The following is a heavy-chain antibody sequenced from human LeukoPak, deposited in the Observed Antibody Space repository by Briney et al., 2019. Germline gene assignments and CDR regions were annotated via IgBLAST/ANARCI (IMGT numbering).Heavy chain of an antibody. Sequence: HPGGSLRLSCAASGFTFSSYAMTWVRQAPGKGLEWVSTIRGSGGSTYYADSVKGRFTISRDNSKNTLSLQMNSLRVEDTAVYYCAKARYADYLETFDSWGQGTLVTVSS. J-gene: IGHJ4*02. V-gene: IGHV3-23*01. CDR2: IRGSGGST. CDR1: GFTFSSYA. D-gene: IGHD4-17*01. CDR3: AKARYADYLETFDS.